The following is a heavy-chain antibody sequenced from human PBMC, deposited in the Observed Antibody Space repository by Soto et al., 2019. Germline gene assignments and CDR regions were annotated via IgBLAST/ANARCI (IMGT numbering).Heavy chain of an antibody. D-gene: IGHD1-20*01. J-gene: IGHJ4*02. CDR3: ARVGISGTTFRGFDY. CDR2: IWFDGSNK. CDR1: GFTLSIYG. Sequence: QVQLVESGGGVVQPGRSLRLSCAASGFTLSIYGMHWVRQAPGKGLAWVALIWFDGSNKYYEDSVKGRFTLSRDNSKNTLYLQMNSLRDEDTAVYYCARVGISGTTFRGFDYRGQGALVTVSS. V-gene: IGHV3-33*01.